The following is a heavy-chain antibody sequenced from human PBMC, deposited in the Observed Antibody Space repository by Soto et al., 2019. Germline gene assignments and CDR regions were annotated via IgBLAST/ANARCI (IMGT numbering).Heavy chain of an antibody. D-gene: IGHD3-3*01. J-gene: IGHJ6*02. CDR1: GYTFTSYG. CDR2: VSAYNGNT. Sequence: ASVKVSCKASGYTFTSYGISWVRQAPGQGLEWMGWVSAYNGNTNYAQKLQGRVTMTTDTSTSTAYMELRSLRSDDTAVYYCARRTGHYDFWSGYYTLDYYYYGMDVWGQGTTVTVSS. V-gene: IGHV1-18*01. CDR3: ARRTGHYDFWSGYYTLDYYYYGMDV.